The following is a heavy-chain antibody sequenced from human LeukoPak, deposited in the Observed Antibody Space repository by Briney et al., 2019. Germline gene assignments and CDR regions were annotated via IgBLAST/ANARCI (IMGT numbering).Heavy chain of an antibody. CDR3: AREPYAEEFDY. D-gene: IGHD4-17*01. Sequence: GGSLRLSCAASGFTFSDSYMNWIRQAPGKGLEWLSYISSSSSHTNYADSVKGRFTISRDNAKNSLYLQMNSLRAEDTAVYYCAREPYAEEFDYWGQGTLVTVSS. CDR2: ISSSSSHT. CDR1: GFTFSDSY. V-gene: IGHV3-11*06. J-gene: IGHJ4*02.